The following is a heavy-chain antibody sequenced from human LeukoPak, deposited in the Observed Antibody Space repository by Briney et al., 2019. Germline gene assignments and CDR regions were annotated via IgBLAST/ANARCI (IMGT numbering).Heavy chain of an antibody. CDR1: GYTFTSYY. CDR2: INPNSGDT. CDR3: ARDRPVGQRLLWFGELLDYYYMDV. J-gene: IGHJ6*03. V-gene: IGHV1-2*02. Sequence: GASVKVSCKASGYTFTSYYMHWVRQAPGRGLEWMGWINPNSGDTNYVQKFQGRVTMTRDTSISTAYMELSRLRSDDTAVYYCARDRPVGQRLLWFGELLDYYYMDVWGKGTTVTISS. D-gene: IGHD3-10*01.